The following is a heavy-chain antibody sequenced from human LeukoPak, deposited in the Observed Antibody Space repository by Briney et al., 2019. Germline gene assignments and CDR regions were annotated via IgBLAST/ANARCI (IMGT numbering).Heavy chain of an antibody. CDR3: ARGGITMIVVVITPFDY. D-gene: IGHD3-22*01. CDR2: IYYSGST. CDR1: GGSISSSSYY. J-gene: IGHJ4*02. V-gene: IGHV4-39*01. Sequence: SETLSLTCTVSGGSISSSSYYWGWIRQPPGKGLEWIGSIYYSGSTYYNPSLKSRVTISVDTSKNQFSLKLSSVTAADTAVYYCARGGITMIVVVITPFDYWGQGTLVTVSS.